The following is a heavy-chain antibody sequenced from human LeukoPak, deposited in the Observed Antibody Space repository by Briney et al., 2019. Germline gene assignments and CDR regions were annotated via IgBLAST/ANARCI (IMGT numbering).Heavy chain of an antibody. J-gene: IGHJ4*02. Sequence: SQTLSLTCTVSGGSISSGDYYWSWIRQPPGKGLEWIGYIYYSGSTYYNPSLKSRVTISVDTSKNQFSLKLSSVTAADTALYYCAKTYDSSGYYHFDYWGQGTLVTVSS. CDR1: GGSISSGDYY. CDR2: IYYSGST. D-gene: IGHD3-22*01. CDR3: AKTYDSSGYYHFDY. V-gene: IGHV4-30-4*01.